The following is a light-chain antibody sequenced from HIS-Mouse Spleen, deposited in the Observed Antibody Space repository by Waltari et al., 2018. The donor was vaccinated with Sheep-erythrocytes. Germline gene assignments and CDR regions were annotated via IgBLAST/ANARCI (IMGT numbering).Light chain of an antibody. V-gene: IGKV1-33*01. CDR2: DAS. CDR3: QQYDNLLT. Sequence: DIQMTQSPSSLSASVGDRVTITCQASKDISNYLNWYQQKPGKAPKLLIYDASNLETGVPSRFSGSGSGTDFTFTIRSLQPEDIATYYCQQYDNLLTFGGGTKVEIK. CDR1: KDISNY. J-gene: IGKJ4*01.